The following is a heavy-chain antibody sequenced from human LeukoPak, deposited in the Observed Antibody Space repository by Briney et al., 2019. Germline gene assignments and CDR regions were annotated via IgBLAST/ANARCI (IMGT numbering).Heavy chain of an antibody. CDR3: ARGRLRVPRSFDP. CDR2: LNPNSGNT. V-gene: IGHV1-8*02. Sequence: ASVKVSCKASGGTFSSYAINWVRQATGQGLEWMGWLNPNSGNTVYAQKFQGRVTMTMDTSISTAYMELSSLRSEDTAVYYCARGRLRVPRSFDPWGQGTLVTVSS. J-gene: IGHJ5*02. D-gene: IGHD3-16*01. CDR1: GGTFSSYA.